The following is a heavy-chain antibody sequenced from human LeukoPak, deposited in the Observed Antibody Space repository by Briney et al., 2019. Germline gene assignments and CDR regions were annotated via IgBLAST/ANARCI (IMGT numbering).Heavy chain of an antibody. J-gene: IGHJ4*02. Sequence: SETLSLTCAVYGGSFSGYYWSWIRQPPGKGLEWIGEINHSGSTNYNPSLKSRVTISVDTSKNQFSLKLSSVTSADTAVYYCARHLTGGDGYNSNFDYWGQGTLVTVSS. V-gene: IGHV4-34*01. CDR1: GGSFSGYY. CDR3: ARHLTGGDGYNSNFDY. CDR2: INHSGST. D-gene: IGHD5-24*01.